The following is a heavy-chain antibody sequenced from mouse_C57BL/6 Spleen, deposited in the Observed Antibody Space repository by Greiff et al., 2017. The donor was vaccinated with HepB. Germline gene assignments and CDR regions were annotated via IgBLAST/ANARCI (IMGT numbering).Heavy chain of an antibody. CDR1: GYTFTDYE. V-gene: IGHV1-15*01. J-gene: IGHJ2*01. D-gene: IGHD1-1*01. CDR2: IDPETGGT. Sequence: VQLQQSGAELVRPGASVTLSCKASGYTFTDYEMHWVKQTPVHGLEWIGAIDPETGGTAYNQKFKGKAILTADKSSSTAYMELRSLTSEDSAVYYGTRKPDYYGSSYGGDYWGQGTTLTVSS. CDR3: TRKPDYYGSSYGGDY.